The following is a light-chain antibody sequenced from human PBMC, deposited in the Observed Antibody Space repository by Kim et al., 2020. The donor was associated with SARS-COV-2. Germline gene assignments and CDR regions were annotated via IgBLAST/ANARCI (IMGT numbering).Light chain of an antibody. CDR1: SSDIGNYNR. CDR3: GSDTGNNTWV. V-gene: IGLV2-18*02. Sequence: QSALTQPPSVSGSPGQSVTISCTGTSSDIGNYNRVSWYQQPPGAAPKLMIYEVNNRPSGVPDRFSGSKSGNTASLTISGLQTEDEADYYCGSDTGNNTWVFGGGTQLTVL. CDR2: EVN. J-gene: IGLJ3*02.